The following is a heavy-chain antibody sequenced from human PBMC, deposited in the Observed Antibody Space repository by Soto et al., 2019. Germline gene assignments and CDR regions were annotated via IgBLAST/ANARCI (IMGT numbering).Heavy chain of an antibody. Sequence: ASVKVSCKASGYTFTSYGISWVRQAPGQGLEWMGWISAYNGNTNYAQKLQGRVTMTTDTSTSTAYMELRSLRSDDTAVYYCAGGKYTTGRFRHNFLGMDVWGQGTTVTVSS. CDR1: GYTFTSYG. CDR2: ISAYNGNT. D-gene: IGHD1-1*01. V-gene: IGHV1-18*01. CDR3: AGGKYTTGRFRHNFLGMDV. J-gene: IGHJ6*02.